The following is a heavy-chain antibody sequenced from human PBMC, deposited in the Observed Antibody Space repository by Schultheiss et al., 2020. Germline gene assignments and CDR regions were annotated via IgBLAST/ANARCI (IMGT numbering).Heavy chain of an antibody. CDR1: GGSISSGGYY. CDR2: IYFGGNT. CDR3: ARSSESHCAGGTCYGD. J-gene: IGHJ4*02. V-gene: IGHV4-31*03. D-gene: IGHD2-15*01. Sequence: SQTLSLTCTVSGGSISSGGYYWNWIRQHPGKGLEWLGHIYFGGNTYYNPSLKSRLFISVDTSKNQFSLKLTSVTAADTAVYYCARSSESHCAGGTCYGDWGKGTLVTVSS.